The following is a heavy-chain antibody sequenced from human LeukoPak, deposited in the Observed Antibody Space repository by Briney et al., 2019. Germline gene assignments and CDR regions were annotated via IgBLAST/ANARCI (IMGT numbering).Heavy chain of an antibody. D-gene: IGHD3-22*01. V-gene: IGHV3-23*01. CDR1: GFTFSSYA. CDR2: ISGSGGST. CDR3: AKDPGYYDSSGYFARGSDY. J-gene: IGHJ4*02. Sequence: PGGSLRLSCAASGFTFSSYAMSWVRQAPGKGLEWVSAISGSGGSTYYADSVKGRFTISRDNSKNTLYLQMNSLRAEDTAVYYCAKDPGYYDSSGYFARGSDYWGQGTLVTVSS.